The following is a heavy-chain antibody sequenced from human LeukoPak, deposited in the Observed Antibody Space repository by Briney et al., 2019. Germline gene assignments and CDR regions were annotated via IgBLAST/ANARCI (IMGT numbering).Heavy chain of an antibody. CDR2: INPNSGDT. CDR3: AREDLYNYPLDF. CDR1: GYTFTDYY. J-gene: IGHJ1*01. Sequence: GASVKVSCRASGYTFTDYYLHWVRQAPGQGLEWMGWINPNSGDTNFAQKFQGRVTVTRDTSINTAYMELSRLRSDDTAVYYCAREDLYNYPLDFWGQGTLVTVSS. D-gene: IGHD5-24*01. V-gene: IGHV1-2*02.